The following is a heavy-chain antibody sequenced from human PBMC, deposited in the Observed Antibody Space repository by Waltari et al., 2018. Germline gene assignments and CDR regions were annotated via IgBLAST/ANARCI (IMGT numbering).Heavy chain of an antibody. J-gene: IGHJ4*02. CDR2: IYSGGST. D-gene: IGHD2-2*01. V-gene: IGHV3-23*03. CDR3: AKRLPAAL. CDR1: GFTFSSYA. Sequence: EVQLLESGGGLVQPGGSLRLSCAASGFTFSSYAMSWVRQAPGKGLEWVSVIYSGGSTYYADSVKGRFTISRDNSKNTLYLQMNSLRAEDTAVYYCAKRLPAALWGQGTLVTVSS.